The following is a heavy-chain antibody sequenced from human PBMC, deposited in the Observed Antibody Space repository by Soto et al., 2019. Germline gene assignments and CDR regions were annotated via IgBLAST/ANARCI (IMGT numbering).Heavy chain of an antibody. CDR1: GGSISSDHYY. J-gene: IGHJ6*02. D-gene: IGHD4-4*01. CDR3: PRHLDSNYLGYYYYGMDV. CDR2: IYYTGRT. Sequence: SETLSLTCTVSGGSISSDHYYWGWIRQSPGKGLEWIGTIYYTGRTFYNPSLKRRVTISVDTSKNQFSLKLNSVTAADTAAYFCPRHLDSNYLGYYYYGMDVGGQGTTVTVSS. V-gene: IGHV4-39*01.